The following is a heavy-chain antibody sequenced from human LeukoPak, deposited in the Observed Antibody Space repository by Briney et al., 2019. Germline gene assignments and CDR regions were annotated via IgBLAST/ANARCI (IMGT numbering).Heavy chain of an antibody. V-gene: IGHV3-7*04. CDR2: IKEDGSEK. D-gene: IGHD5-24*01. Sequence: GGSLRLSCAASGFTFSSYWMTWVRQAPGKGLEWVANIKEDGSEKYYVDSVKGRFTFSRDNAKNSLYLQMNSLRAEDSAVYYCARDDRDGYNYFAYWGQGTLVTVSS. CDR1: GFTFSSYW. J-gene: IGHJ4*02. CDR3: ARDDRDGYNYFAY.